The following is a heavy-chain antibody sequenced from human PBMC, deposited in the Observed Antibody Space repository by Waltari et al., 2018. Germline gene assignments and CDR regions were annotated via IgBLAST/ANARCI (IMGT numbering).Heavy chain of an antibody. J-gene: IGHJ4*03. CDR1: GFTFSNYY. Sequence: EVQLVQSGGGLVQPGGSLRLSCAASGFTFSNYYIYWVRQAQGKGLEGVGLIRNKASSYTTEYAAAVKDRFTISRDDSKNTLYLEMTSLKTEDTAVYYCSKLDSWGQGVVVTVSS. CDR2: IRNKASSYTT. V-gene: IGHV3-72*01. D-gene: IGHD1-1*01. CDR3: SKLDS.